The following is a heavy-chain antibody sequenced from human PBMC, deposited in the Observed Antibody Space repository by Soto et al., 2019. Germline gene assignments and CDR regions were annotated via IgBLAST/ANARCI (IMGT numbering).Heavy chain of an antibody. V-gene: IGHV3-23*01. D-gene: IGHD6-13*01. CDR3: AKEEQLGPLFDY. CDR2: ISGSGGST. CDR1: GFTFSSYT. Sequence: GGSLRLSCAASGFTFSSYTMSWVRQAPGKGLEWVSAISGSGGSTYYADYVKGRFTISRDNSKNTLYLQMNSLRAEDTAVYYCAKEEQLGPLFDYWGQGTLVTVSS. J-gene: IGHJ4*02.